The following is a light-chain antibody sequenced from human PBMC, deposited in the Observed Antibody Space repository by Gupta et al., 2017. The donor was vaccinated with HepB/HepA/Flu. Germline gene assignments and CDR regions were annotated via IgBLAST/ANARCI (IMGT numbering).Light chain of an antibody. Sequence: ETVLTQSPGSLSLSPGERATLSCWDSQSISSHYLAWYQQKRGQSPSLLIYGASSRATGIPDRFSGSGSGTDFTLTISRLEPEDVAVYYCQHYGSSLWTFGQGTRLEIK. V-gene: IGKV3-20*01. J-gene: IGKJ1*01. CDR2: GAS. CDR3: QHYGSSLWT. CDR1: QSISSHY.